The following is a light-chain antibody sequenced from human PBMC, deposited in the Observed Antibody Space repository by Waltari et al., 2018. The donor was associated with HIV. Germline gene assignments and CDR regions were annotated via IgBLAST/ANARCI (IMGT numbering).Light chain of an antibody. CDR2: DVT. CDR1: SSHLGCYNS. V-gene: IGLV2-11*01. Sequence: QSALTQPASVSGSPGQSTTISCTGTSSHLGCYNSVPWYQQHPRQALNLLILDVTKRPSGVPDRFSGSKSGNTASLTISGRQAEDEADYYCCSYAGSYTFVFGGGTKLTVL. J-gene: IGLJ3*02. CDR3: CSYAGSYTFV.